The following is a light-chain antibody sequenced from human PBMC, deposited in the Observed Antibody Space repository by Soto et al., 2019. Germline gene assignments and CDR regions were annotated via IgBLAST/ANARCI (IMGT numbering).Light chain of an antibody. CDR2: DDN. Sequence: QSVLTQPPSVSAAPAQKVTIYCSGSSSNIGGNSVSWYQQLPGTAPKLLIYDDNKRPSGIPDRFSGSKSGTSATLGITGFQTGDEADYYCGSWYSSLSAYVFGTRTKVTVL. V-gene: IGLV1-51*01. CDR3: GSWYSSLSAYV. J-gene: IGLJ1*01. CDR1: SSNIGGNS.